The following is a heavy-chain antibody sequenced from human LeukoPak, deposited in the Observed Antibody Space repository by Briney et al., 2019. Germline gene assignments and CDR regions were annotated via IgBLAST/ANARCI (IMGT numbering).Heavy chain of an antibody. CDR1: GGSISSSSYY. J-gene: IGHJ4*02. Sequence: SETLSLTCTVSGGSISSSSYYWGWIRQPPGKGLEWIGHMYYSGGTTYNPSLKSRVSISLDTSKKHFSLKLSSVTAADTAVYYCAGTGLFFDYWSQGTLVTVSS. D-gene: IGHD7-27*01. CDR2: MYYSGGT. CDR3: AGTGLFFDY. V-gene: IGHV4-61*05.